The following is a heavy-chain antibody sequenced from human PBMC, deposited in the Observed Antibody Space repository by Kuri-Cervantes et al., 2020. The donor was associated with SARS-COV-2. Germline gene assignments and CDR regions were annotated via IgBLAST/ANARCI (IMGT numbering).Heavy chain of an antibody. J-gene: IGHJ6*02. D-gene: IGHD1/OR15-1a*01. CDR2: INPSGGST. CDR3: ASEARNNDYYYAMDV. Sequence: ASVKVSCKASGYTFTSYVISWVRQAPGQGLEWMGIINPSGGSTSYAQKFQGRVTMTKDTSTSTVYMELSSLNSEDTAVYYCASEARNNDYYYAMDVWGQGTTVTVSS. V-gene: IGHV1-46*01. CDR1: GYTFTSYV.